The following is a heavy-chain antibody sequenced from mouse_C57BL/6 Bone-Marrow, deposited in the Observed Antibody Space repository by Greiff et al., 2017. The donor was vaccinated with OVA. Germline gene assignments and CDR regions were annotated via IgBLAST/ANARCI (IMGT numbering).Heavy chain of an antibody. D-gene: IGHD1-1*01. CDR3: ARVPVTTVVARYFDV. CDR1: GYSITSGYY. Sequence: ESGPGLVKPSQSLSLTCSVTGYSITSGYYWNWIRQFPGNKLEWMGYISYDGSNNYNPSLKNRISITRDTSKNQFFLKLNSVTTEDTATYDGARVPVTTVVARYFDVWGTGTTVTVSS. V-gene: IGHV3-6*01. J-gene: IGHJ1*03. CDR2: ISYDGSN.